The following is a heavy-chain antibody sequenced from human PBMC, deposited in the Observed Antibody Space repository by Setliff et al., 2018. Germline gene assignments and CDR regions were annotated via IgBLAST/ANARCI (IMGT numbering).Heavy chain of an antibody. V-gene: IGHV4-39*07. Sequence: PSETLSLTCTVSGGSISSSSYYWGWIRQPPGKGLEWIGSIYYSGSTYYNPSRKSRVTISVDTSKNQFSLKLSSVTAADTAVYYCARDWWEDGYSTIEEFRLRWFDPWGQGTLVTVSS. J-gene: IGHJ5*02. CDR3: ARDWWEDGYSTIEEFRLRWFDP. CDR1: GGSISSSSYY. D-gene: IGHD3-16*01. CDR2: IYYSGST.